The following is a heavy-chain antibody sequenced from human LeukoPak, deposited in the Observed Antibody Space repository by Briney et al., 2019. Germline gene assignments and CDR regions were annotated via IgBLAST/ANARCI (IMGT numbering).Heavy chain of an antibody. J-gene: IGHJ4*02. V-gene: IGHV3-48*02. D-gene: IGHD3-16*02. Sequence: GGSLRLSCAASGSTFSSYSMNWVRQAPGKGLEWVSYISSSSSTIYYADSVKGRFTISRDNAKNSLYLQMNSLRDEDTAVYYCAREDDYVWGSYRYPFDYWGQGTLVTVSS. CDR3: AREDDYVWGSYRYPFDY. CDR1: GSTFSSYS. CDR2: ISSSSSTI.